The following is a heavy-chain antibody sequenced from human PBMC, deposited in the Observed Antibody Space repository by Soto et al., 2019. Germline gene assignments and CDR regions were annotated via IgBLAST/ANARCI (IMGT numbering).Heavy chain of an antibody. CDR2: IGNDGIRK. V-gene: IGHV3-30*02. CDR3: ARDDDNDANALDY. J-gene: IGHJ4*02. Sequence: GGSLRLSCAASGFTFSKYGMHWVRQAPGKGLEWVALIGNDGIRKVYVDSVKGRFTISRDNSKNTLDRQMNNLRDEDTAVYYCARDDDNDANALDYWGPGTLVTVSS. CDR1: GFTFSKYG.